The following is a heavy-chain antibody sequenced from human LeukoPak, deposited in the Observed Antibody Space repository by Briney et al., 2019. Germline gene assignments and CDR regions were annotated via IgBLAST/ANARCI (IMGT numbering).Heavy chain of an antibody. J-gene: IGHJ2*01. V-gene: IGHV5-51*01. Sequence: GESLKISCKHSEYSFPNYCIGWVPQMPGKGLEWMGIIYPDDSDTRYSPSFQGQVTISADKSISTAYLQWSSLKASDTAMYYCARRIRISGSYQLDLWGRGTLVTVSS. CDR2: IYPDDSDT. D-gene: IGHD1-26*01. CDR3: ARRIRISGSYQLDL. CDR1: EYSFPNYC.